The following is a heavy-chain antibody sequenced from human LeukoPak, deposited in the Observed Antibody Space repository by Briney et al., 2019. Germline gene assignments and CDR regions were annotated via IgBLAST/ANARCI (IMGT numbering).Heavy chain of an antibody. Sequence: PGGSLRLSCAASGFTFSSYAMHWVRQAPGKGPEWVAVISNDGSNKYHAESVRGRFTISRDNSKNTLYLQMNSLRAGDTAVYYCAKDAGHCSGGSCYRQDYWGQGTLVTVSS. CDR3: AKDAGHCSGGSCYRQDY. V-gene: IGHV3-30*04. CDR1: GFTFSSYA. J-gene: IGHJ4*02. D-gene: IGHD2-15*01. CDR2: ISNDGSNK.